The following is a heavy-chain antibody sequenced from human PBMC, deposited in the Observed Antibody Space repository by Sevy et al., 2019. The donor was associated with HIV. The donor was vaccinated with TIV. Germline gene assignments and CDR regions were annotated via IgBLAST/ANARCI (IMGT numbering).Heavy chain of an antibody. J-gene: IGHJ6*02. CDR2: IWYDGSNK. V-gene: IGHV3-33*01. CDR3: ARDLADRYCSSTSCPRDGMDV. D-gene: IGHD2-2*01. CDR1: GFTFSSYG. Sequence: GGSLRLSCAASGFTFSSYGMHWVRQAPGRGLEWVAVIWYDGSNKYYADSVKGRFTISRDNSKNTLYLQMNSLRAEDTAVYYCARDLADRYCSSTSCPRDGMDVWGQGTTVTVSS.